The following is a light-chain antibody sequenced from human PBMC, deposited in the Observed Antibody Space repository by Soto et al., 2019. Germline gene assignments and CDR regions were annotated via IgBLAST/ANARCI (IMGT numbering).Light chain of an antibody. CDR1: QSVSSY. CDR2: DAS. Sequence: ELVLTQSPATLSLSPGERATLSYRASQSVSSYLAWYQQRPGQAPRLLIYDASNRATGIPARFSGSGSGTDFTLTISSLEPEDFAVYYRQQRSNWPPTFGQGTKVDIK. V-gene: IGKV3-11*01. CDR3: QQRSNWPPT. J-gene: IGKJ1*01.